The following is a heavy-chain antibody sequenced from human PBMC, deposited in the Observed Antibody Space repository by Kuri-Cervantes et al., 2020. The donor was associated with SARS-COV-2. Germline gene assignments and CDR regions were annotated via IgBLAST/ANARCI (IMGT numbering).Heavy chain of an antibody. V-gene: IGHV4-38-2*02. D-gene: IGHD2-15*01. Sequence: SETLSLTCAVSGYSISSGYYWGWIRQPPGKGLEWIGSIYHSGSTYYNPSLKSRVTISVDTSKNQFSLKLSSVTAADTAVYYCARDQYCSGGSCYDNYYYMDVWGKGTTVTVSS. J-gene: IGHJ6*03. CDR1: GYSISSGYY. CDR2: IYHSGST. CDR3: ARDQYCSGGSCYDNYYYMDV.